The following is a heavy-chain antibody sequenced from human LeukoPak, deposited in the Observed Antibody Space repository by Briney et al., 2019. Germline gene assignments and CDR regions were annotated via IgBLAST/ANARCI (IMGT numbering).Heavy chain of an antibody. V-gene: IGHV3-30*01. J-gene: IGHJ4*02. CDR2: ISYDGSNK. CDR3: ARVIVGASGDYFDY. D-gene: IGHD1-26*01. CDR1: GFTFSSYA. Sequence: PVRSLRLSCAASGFTFSSYAMHWVRQAPGKGLEWVAVISYDGSNKYYADSVKGRFTISRDNSKNTLYLQMNSLRAEDTAVYYCARVIVGASGDYFDYWGQGTLVTVSS.